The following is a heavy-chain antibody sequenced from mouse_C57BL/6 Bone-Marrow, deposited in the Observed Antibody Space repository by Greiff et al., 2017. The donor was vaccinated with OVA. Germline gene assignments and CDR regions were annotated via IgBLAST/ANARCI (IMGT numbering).Heavy chain of an antibody. J-gene: IGHJ4*01. CDR3: VRDTYYGSSYLLMDY. CDR1: GFTFNTYA. Sequence: EVQRVESGGGLVQPKGSLKLSCAASGFTFNTYAMHWVRQAPGKGLEWVARIRSKSSNYATYYADSVKDRFTISRDDSQSMLYLQMNNLKTEDTAMYYCVRDTYYGSSYLLMDYWGQGTSVTVSS. V-gene: IGHV10-3*01. D-gene: IGHD1-1*01. CDR2: IRSKSSNYAT.